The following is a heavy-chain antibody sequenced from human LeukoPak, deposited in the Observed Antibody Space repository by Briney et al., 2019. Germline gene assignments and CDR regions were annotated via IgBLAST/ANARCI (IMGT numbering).Heavy chain of an antibody. CDR2: IVPIFGTA. D-gene: IGHD5-12*01. CDR3: ARDQNPYSGYDLSAFDI. CDR1: GGTFSSYA. Sequence: SVKVSCKASGGTFSSYAISWVRQAPGQGLEWMGGIVPIFGTANYAQKFQGRVTITADESTSTAYMELSSLRSEDTAVYYCARDQNPYSGYDLSAFDIWGQGTMVTVSS. V-gene: IGHV1-69*13. J-gene: IGHJ3*02.